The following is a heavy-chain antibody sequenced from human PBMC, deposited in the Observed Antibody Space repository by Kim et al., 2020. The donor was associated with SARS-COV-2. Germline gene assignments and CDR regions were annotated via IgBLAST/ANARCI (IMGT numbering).Heavy chain of an antibody. CDR2: IYAGSGGT. V-gene: IGHV1-3*01. CDR3: VRGLPGFDY. CDR1: GYTFTDYT. Sequence: ASVKVSCKASGYTFTDYTLQWVRQAPGQRPEWMGWIYAGSGGTKYSQKFQDRVTITNDTSASTAYMDLTSLRSEDTAVYYCVRGLPGFDYWGQGTLVTVSS. D-gene: IGHD3-10*01. J-gene: IGHJ4*02.